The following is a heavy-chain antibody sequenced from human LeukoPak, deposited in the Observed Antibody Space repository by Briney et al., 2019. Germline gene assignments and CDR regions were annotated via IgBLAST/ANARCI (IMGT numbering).Heavy chain of an antibody. CDR2: IYHSGST. CDR3: ARLISSSWYHEVLLGRDY. V-gene: IGHV4-39*01. CDR1: GGSISSSSYY. Sequence: SETLSLTCTVSGGSISSSSYYWGWIRQPPGKGLEWIGSIYHSGSTYYNPSLKSRATISVDTSKNQFSLKLSSVTAADTAVYYCARLISSSWYHEVLLGRDYWGQGTLVTVSS. J-gene: IGHJ4*02. D-gene: IGHD6-13*01.